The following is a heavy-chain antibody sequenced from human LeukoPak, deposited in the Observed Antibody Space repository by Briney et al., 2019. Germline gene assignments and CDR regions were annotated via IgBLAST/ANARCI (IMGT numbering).Heavy chain of an antibody. CDR2: ISSSSSTI. D-gene: IGHD3-16*01. J-gene: IGHJ1*01. V-gene: IGHV3-48*01. CDR3: QGIMHFPIYSQH. CDR1: GFTFSSYS. Sequence: GGSLRLSCAASGFTFSSYSMNWVRQAPGKGLEWVSYISSSSSTIYYADSVKGRFTISRDNAKNSLYLQMNSLRAEDTAVYYCQGIMHFPIYSQHWGQGTLVTVSS.